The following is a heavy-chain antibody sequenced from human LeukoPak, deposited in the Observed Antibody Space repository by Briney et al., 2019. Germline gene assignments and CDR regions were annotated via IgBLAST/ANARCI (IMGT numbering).Heavy chain of an antibody. CDR2: IYHSGST. Sequence: PSGTLSLTCAVSGGSISSSNWWSWVRQPPGKGLEWIGEIYHSGSTNYNPSLKSRVTISVDTSKNQFSLNLSSVTAADTAVYYCAAFRQWLVILDYWGQGTLVTVSS. J-gene: IGHJ4*02. CDR3: AAFRQWLVILDY. CDR1: GGSISSSNW. V-gene: IGHV4-4*02. D-gene: IGHD6-19*01.